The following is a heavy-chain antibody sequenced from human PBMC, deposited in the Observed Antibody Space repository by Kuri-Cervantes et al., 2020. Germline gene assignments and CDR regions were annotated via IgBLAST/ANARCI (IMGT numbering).Heavy chain of an antibody. CDR1: GFTFSSYG. V-gene: IGHV3-33*01. J-gene: IGHJ4*02. Sequence: RGSLRLSCAASGFTFSSYGMHWVRQAPGKGLEWVAVIWYDGSNKYYADSVKGRFTISRDNSKNSLYLQMNSLRDEDTAVYYCASGADYGGILDYWGQGTLVTVSS. CDR2: IWYDGSNK. CDR3: ASGADYGGILDY. D-gene: IGHD4-23*01.